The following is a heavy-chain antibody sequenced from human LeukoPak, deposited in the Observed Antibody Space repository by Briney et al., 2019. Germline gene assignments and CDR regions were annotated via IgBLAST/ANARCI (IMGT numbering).Heavy chain of an antibody. CDR3: ASLRYFDWFSTDY. Sequence: GGSLRLSCAASGFTFSSYSMNWVRQAPGKGLEWVSYISSSSSTIYYADSVKGRFTISRDNAKNSLYLQMNSLRAEDTAAYYCASLRYFDWFSTDYWGQGTLVTVSS. CDR1: GFTFSSYS. D-gene: IGHD3-9*01. J-gene: IGHJ4*02. V-gene: IGHV3-48*01. CDR2: ISSSSSTI.